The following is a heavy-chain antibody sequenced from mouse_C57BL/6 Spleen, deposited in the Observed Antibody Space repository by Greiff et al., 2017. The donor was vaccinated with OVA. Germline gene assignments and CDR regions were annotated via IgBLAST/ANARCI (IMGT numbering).Heavy chain of an antibody. V-gene: IGHV1-50*01. J-gene: IGHJ1*03. D-gene: IGHD1-1*01. CDR3: ATVVATRYFEV. Sequence: QVQLQQPGAELVKPGASVKLSCKASGYTFTSYWMQWVKQRPGQGLEWIGEIDPSDSYTNYNQKFKGKATLTVDTSSSTAYMQLSSLTSEDSAVYYCATVVATRYFEVWGTGTTVTVSS. CDR1: GYTFTSYW. CDR2: IDPSDSYT.